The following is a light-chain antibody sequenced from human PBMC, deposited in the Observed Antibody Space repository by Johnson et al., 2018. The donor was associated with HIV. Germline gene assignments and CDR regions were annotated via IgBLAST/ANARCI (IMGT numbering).Light chain of an antibody. CDR1: SSNIGNNY. Sequence: QSVLTQSPSVSAAPGQKVTISCSGSSSNIGNNYVSWYQQLPGTAPKLLIYENNKRPSGIPDRFSGSKSGTSATLGITGLQTGDEADYYCGTWASSLSGVFGTGNKVTVL. J-gene: IGLJ1*01. CDR2: ENN. V-gene: IGLV1-51*02. CDR3: GTWASSLSGV.